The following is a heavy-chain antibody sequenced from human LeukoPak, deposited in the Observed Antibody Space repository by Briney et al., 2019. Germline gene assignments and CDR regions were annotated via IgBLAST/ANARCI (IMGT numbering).Heavy chain of an antibody. D-gene: IGHD3-10*01. Sequence: SETLSLTCTVSGGSISSYYWSWIRQPAGKGLEWIGRIYTSGSTNYNPSLKSRVTMSVDTSKNQFSLKLGSVTAADTAVYYCARDRSPTYYYGSGSYPFSGFDPWGQGTLVTVSS. CDR1: GGSISSYY. CDR3: ARDRSPTYYYGSGSYPFSGFDP. J-gene: IGHJ5*02. V-gene: IGHV4-4*07. CDR2: IYTSGST.